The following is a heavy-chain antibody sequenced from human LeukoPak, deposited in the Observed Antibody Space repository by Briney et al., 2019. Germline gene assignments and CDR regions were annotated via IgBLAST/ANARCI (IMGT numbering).Heavy chain of an antibody. J-gene: IGHJ4*02. V-gene: IGHV4-59*01. CDR3: ASAPTRGAPDTLWFHY. CDR2: IYYSGST. D-gene: IGHD3-10*01. Sequence: SETLSLTCTVSGGSISSYYWSWIRQPAGKGREWIGYIYYSGSTNYNPSLKSRVTISVDTSKNQFSLKLSSVTAADPDVYYCASAPTRGAPDTLWFHYWGQGTLVTVSS. CDR1: GGSISSYY.